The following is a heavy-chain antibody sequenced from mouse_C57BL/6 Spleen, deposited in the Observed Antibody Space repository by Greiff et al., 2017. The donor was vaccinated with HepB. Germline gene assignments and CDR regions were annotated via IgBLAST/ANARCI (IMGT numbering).Heavy chain of an antibody. CDR3: AREGYGSSPWWFAY. D-gene: IGHD1-1*01. Sequence: QVQLQQPGAELVKPGASVKMSCKASGYTFTSYWITWVKQRPGQGLEWIGDIYPGSGSTNYNEKFKSKATLTVDTSSSTAYMQLSSLTSEDSAVYYCAREGYGSSPWWFAYWGQGTLVTVSA. V-gene: IGHV1-55*01. CDR2: IYPGSGST. CDR1: GYTFTSYW. J-gene: IGHJ3*01.